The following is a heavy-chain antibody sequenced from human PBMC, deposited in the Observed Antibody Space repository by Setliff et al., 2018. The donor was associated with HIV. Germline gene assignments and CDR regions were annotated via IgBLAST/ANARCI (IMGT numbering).Heavy chain of an antibody. D-gene: IGHD2-21*01. Sequence: SVKVSCKSSGGTSKTFALNWVRQAPGQGLEWMGGIILIFGTANYAQKFQGRVTITADESTSTAYMELSSLRSEDTAVYYCARDPVSDNSATPYYFDYWGQGTLVTVSS. V-gene: IGHV1-69*13. J-gene: IGHJ4*02. CDR1: GGTSKTFA. CDR2: IILIFGTA. CDR3: ARDPVSDNSATPYYFDY.